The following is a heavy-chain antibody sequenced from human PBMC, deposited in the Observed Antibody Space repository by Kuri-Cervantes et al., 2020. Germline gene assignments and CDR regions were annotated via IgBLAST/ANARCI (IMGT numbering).Heavy chain of an antibody. CDR1: GDSISSYY. Sequence: GSLRLSCTVSGDSISSYYWSWIRQPPGKGLEWIGYIYYSGSTNYNPSLKSRVTISIDTSKNQFSLKLSSVTAADTAVYYCARQNDYDDYGDAFDIWGQGTMVTVSS. CDR2: IYYSGST. D-gene: IGHD4-17*01. CDR3: ARQNDYDDYGDAFDI. J-gene: IGHJ3*02. V-gene: IGHV4-59*01.